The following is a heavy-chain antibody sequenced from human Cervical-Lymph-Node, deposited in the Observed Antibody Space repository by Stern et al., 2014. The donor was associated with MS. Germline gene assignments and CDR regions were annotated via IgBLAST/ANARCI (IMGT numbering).Heavy chain of an antibody. V-gene: IGHV4-30-4*01. J-gene: IGHJ6*02. CDR2: SYHSGGT. D-gene: IGHD2-21*01. Sequence: QVQLVESGPGLVTPSQTLSLTCTVSGGSISSGDYHWSWIRQSPGKGLEWIGYSYHSGGTYYNPSIERRVAISADTSKSHFSLKLSSVNAADTAVYYCARWGHIVDCYYGLDVWGQGTTVTVSS. CDR3: ARWGHIVDCYYGLDV. CDR1: GGSISSGDYH.